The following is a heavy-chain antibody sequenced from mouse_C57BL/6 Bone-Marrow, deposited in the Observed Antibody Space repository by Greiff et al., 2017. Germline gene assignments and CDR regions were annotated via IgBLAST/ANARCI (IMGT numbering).Heavy chain of an antibody. CDR2: IYPRSGNT. CDR3: ASGYYCGSSRVDY. V-gene: IGHV1-81*01. CDR1: GYTFTSYG. J-gene: IGHJ2*01. Sequence: VQLQQSGAELVRPGASVKLSCKASGYTFTSYGISWVKQRTGQGLEWIGEIYPRSGNTYYNEKFKGKATLTADTSSSTAYMELRSLTSEDSAVYFCASGYYCGSSRVDYWGQGTTLTVSS. D-gene: IGHD1-1*01.